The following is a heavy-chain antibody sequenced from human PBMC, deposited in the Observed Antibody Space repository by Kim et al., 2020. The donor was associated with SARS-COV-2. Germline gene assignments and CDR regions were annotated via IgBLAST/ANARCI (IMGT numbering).Heavy chain of an antibody. D-gene: IGHD2-2*01. CDR3: ARGTIQGYCSSTSCPPYYFDY. V-gene: IGHV4-31*03. Sequence: SETLSLTCTVSGGSISSCGYYWSWIRQHPGKGLEWIGYIYYSGSTYYNPSLKSRVTISVDTSKNQFSLKLSSVTAADTAVYYCARGTIQGYCSSTSCPPYYFDYWGQGTLVTVSS. J-gene: IGHJ4*02. CDR2: IYYSGST. CDR1: GGSISSCGYY.